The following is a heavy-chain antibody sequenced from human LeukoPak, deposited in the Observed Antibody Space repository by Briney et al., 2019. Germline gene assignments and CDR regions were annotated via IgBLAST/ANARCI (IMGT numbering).Heavy chain of an antibody. CDR2: FDPEDGET. D-gene: IGHD4-17*01. CDR1: GYTLTELS. J-gene: IGHJ4*02. Sequence: ASVKVSCTVSGYTLTELSMHWVRQAPGKGLEWMGGFDPEDGETIYAQKFQGRVTMTEDTSTDTAYMELSSLRSEDTAVYYCATELYGDYVYNYWGQGTLVTVSS. CDR3: ATELYGDYVYNY. V-gene: IGHV1-24*01.